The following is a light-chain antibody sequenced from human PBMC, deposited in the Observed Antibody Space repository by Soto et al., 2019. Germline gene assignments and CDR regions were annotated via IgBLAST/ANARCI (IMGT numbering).Light chain of an antibody. V-gene: IGKV3-20*01. Sequence: EIVLTQSPGTLSLSPGERATLSCRASQSVSSSYLAWYQQKPGQAPRLLIYGASSRATGIPDRFSGSGSGTDFTLTISRLEPEDLAVYYCQQYGSTPFTFGHGTKLDIK. CDR3: QQYGSTPFT. CDR1: QSVSSSY. CDR2: GAS. J-gene: IGKJ3*01.